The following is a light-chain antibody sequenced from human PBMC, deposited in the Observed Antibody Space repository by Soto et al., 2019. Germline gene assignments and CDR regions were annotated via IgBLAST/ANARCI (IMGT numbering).Light chain of an antibody. CDR2: AAS. J-gene: IGKJ4*01. CDR3: LQDYIYPLT. CDR1: QFIRKD. Sequence: ATQMTQSPSSLSASVGDRVTITCRASQFIRKDLGWYQQRPGRAPKLLIYAASSLQSGVPSRFSGSGSDTDFTLTISSLQPEDFATYYCLQDYIYPLTFGGGTKVEIK. V-gene: IGKV1-6*01.